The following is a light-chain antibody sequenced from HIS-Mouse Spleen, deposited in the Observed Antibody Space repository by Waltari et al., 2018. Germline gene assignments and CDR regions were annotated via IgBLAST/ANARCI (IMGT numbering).Light chain of an antibody. Sequence: QSVLTQPPSASGTPGQRVTISCSGRSSNLGSNTVNWYQQLPGTAPKLLLYSNNQRPSGVPDRFSGSKSGTSASLAISGLQSEDEADYYCAAWDDSLNGWVFGGGTKLTVL. J-gene: IGLJ3*02. CDR3: AAWDDSLNGWV. CDR2: SNN. CDR1: SSNLGSNT. V-gene: IGLV1-44*01.